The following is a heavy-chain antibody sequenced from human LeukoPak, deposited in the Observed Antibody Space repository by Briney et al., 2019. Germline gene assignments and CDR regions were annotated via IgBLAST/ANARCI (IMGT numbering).Heavy chain of an antibody. Sequence: GGSLRLSCAASGFTFDDYAMHWVRQAPGKGLEWVSLISWDGGSTYYADSVKGRFTVSRDNARNSLYLQMNSLRAEDTALYYCARVESEIVATIRYLDLWGRGTLVTVSS. D-gene: IGHD5-12*01. J-gene: IGHJ2*01. CDR3: ARVESEIVATIRYLDL. CDR1: GFTFDDYA. CDR2: ISWDGGST. V-gene: IGHV3-43D*03.